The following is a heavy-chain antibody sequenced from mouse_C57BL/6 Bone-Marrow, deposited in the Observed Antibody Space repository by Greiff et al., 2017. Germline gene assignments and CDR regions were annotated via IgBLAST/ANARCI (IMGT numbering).Heavy chain of an antibody. Sequence: VQLQQSGAELVRPGASVKLSCTASGFNFKDDYMHWVKQRPEQGLEWIGWIDPENGDTEYASKFQGKATITADTSSNTAYLQLSSLTSEDTAVYYCTPDYYGTLYAIDYWGQGTSVTVSS. V-gene: IGHV14-4*01. J-gene: IGHJ4*01. CDR3: TPDYYGTLYAIDY. CDR2: IDPENGDT. CDR1: GFNFKDDY. D-gene: IGHD1-1*01.